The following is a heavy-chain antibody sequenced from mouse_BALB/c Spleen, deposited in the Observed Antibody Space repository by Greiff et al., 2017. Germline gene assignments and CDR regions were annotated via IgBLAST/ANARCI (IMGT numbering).Heavy chain of an antibody. CDR3: AREGPLRYYFDY. CDR2: ISDGGSYT. Sequence: EVQLVESGGGLVKPGGSLKLSCAASGFTFSDYYMYWVRQTPEKRLEWVATISDGGSYTYYPDSVKGRFTISRDNAKNNLYLQMSSLKSEDTAMYYCAREGPLRYYFDYWGQGTTLTVSS. CDR1: GFTFSDYY. D-gene: IGHD1-1*01. V-gene: IGHV5-4*02. J-gene: IGHJ2*01.